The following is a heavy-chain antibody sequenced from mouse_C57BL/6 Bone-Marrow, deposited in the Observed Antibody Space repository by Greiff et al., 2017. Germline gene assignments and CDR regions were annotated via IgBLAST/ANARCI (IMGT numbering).Heavy chain of an antibody. CDR2: IYPGGGYT. Sequence: QVHVKQSGAELVRPGTSVKMSCKASGYTFTNYWIGWAKQRPGHGLEWIGDIYPGGGYTNYNEKFKGKATLTADKSSSTAYMQFSSLTSEDSAIYYCARSGTRYYYAMDYWGQGTSVTVSS. V-gene: IGHV1-63*01. CDR1: GYTFTNYW. CDR3: ARSGTRYYYAMDY. J-gene: IGHJ4*01. D-gene: IGHD4-1*01.